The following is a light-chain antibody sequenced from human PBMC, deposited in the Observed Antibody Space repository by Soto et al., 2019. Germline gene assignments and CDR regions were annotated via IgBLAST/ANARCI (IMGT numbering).Light chain of an antibody. CDR2: SNN. CDR1: SSNIGAGYD. J-gene: IGLJ1*01. Sequence: VLTQPPSVSGAPGQRVTISCTGSSSNIGAGYDVHWYQQLPGTAPKLLIYSNNNRPSGVPDRFSVSKSGTSASLAITGLQAEDEADYYCQSYDSSLSGSRVFGTGTKVTVL. V-gene: IGLV1-40*01. CDR3: QSYDSSLSGSRV.